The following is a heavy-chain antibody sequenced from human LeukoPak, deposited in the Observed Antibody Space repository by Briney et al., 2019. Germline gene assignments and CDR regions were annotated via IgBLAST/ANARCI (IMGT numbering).Heavy chain of an antibody. CDR2: INPSSGGT. CDR3: ATYSGYYYY. J-gene: IGHJ4*02. D-gene: IGHD3-3*01. V-gene: IGHV1-2*02. Sequence: ASVKVSCKTSGYTFSDYYLHWVRQAPGQGLEWMGWINPSSGGTKYVQKFQGRVTMTEDTSTDTAYMELSSLSSEDTAVYFCATYSGYYYYWGRGTLVTVSS. CDR1: GYTFSDYY.